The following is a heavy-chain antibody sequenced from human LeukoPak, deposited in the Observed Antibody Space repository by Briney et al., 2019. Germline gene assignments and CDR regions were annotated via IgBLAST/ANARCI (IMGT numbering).Heavy chain of an antibody. V-gene: IGHV1-69*06. Sequence: SVKVSCKASGGTFSSYAISWVRQAPGQGLEWMGGIIPIFGTANYAQKFQGRVTITADKSTSTAYMELSSLRSEDTAVYYCASSYYYGSGSYYKGWFDPWGQGTLVTVSS. D-gene: IGHD3-10*01. J-gene: IGHJ5*02. CDR3: ASSYYYGSGSYYKGWFDP. CDR1: GGTFSSYA. CDR2: IIPIFGTA.